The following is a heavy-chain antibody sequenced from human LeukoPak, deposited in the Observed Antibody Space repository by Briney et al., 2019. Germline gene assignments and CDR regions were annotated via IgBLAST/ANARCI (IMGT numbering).Heavy chain of an antibody. D-gene: IGHD7-27*01. CDR3: ARALGSQRDA. V-gene: IGHV1-2*06. J-gene: IGHJ5*02. CDR2: INCNSGAT. Sequence: GASVNVSCKTSGYTFVDYHIHWVRQAPGHGLEWMGRINCNSGATDYAQKFQGRVTVTSDTSISTAYMELSRLTSDDTAVFYCARALGSQRDAWGQGTLVTVSS. CDR1: GYTFVDYH.